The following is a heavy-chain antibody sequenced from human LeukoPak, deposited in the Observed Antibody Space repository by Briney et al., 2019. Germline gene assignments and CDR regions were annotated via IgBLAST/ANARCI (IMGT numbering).Heavy chain of an antibody. Sequence: GASVKVSCKASGYTFTGYYMHWVRQAPGQGLEWMGWINPNSGGTNYAQKFQGRVTMTRDTSISTAYMELSRLRSDDTAVYYCARVLWEQSDYFDYWGQGTLVTVSS. CDR3: ARVLWEQSDYFDY. J-gene: IGHJ4*02. D-gene: IGHD1-26*01. V-gene: IGHV1-2*02. CDR2: INPNSGGT. CDR1: GYTFTGYY.